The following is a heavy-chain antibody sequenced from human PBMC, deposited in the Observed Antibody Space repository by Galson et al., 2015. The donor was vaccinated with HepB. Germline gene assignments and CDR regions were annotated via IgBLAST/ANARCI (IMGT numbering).Heavy chain of an antibody. V-gene: IGHV3-21*01. D-gene: IGHD3-10*01. Sequence: SLRLSCAASGFTFSTYSMNWVRQAPGKGLEWVSSISSSSSYIYYADLVKGRFTISRDNAKNSLYPQMNSLRAEDTAVYYCARGYYRSGSYIDYWGQGTLVTVSS. CDR1: GFTFSTYS. CDR2: ISSSSSYI. CDR3: ARGYYRSGSYIDY. J-gene: IGHJ4*02.